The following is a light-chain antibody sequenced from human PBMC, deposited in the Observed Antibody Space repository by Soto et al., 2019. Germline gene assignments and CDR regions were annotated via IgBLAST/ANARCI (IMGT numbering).Light chain of an antibody. J-gene: IGLJ1*01. CDR2: EVS. CDR3: SSYTSSSTYV. CDR1: SSDVGGYNY. Sequence: QSALTQSASVSGSPGQSITISCTGTSSDVGGYNYVSWYQQHPGKAPKLMIYEVSNRPSGVSNRFSGSKSGNTASLTISGLQAEDEADYYCSSYTSSSTYVFGIGTKVTVL. V-gene: IGLV2-14*01.